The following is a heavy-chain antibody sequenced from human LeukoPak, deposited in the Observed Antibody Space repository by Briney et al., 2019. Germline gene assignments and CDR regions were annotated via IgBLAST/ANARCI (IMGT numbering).Heavy chain of an antibody. CDR2: ISGSVGNT. CDR1: GFTFFNYA. Sequence: PGGSLRLSCAASGFTFFNYAMSWVRQSPGKGLEWVSIISGSVGNTNYADSVKGRFTISRDNSNNTLYLQMNSLRAEDTAVYYCAKDLSYCSGGTCYTSRYYGMDVWGQGTTVTVSS. J-gene: IGHJ6*02. D-gene: IGHD2-15*01. V-gene: IGHV3-23*01. CDR3: AKDLSYCSGGTCYTSRYYGMDV.